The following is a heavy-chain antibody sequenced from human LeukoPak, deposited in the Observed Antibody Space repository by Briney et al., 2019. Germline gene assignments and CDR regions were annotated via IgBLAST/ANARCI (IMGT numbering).Heavy chain of an antibody. CDR3: VRERYRGSDY. V-gene: IGHV3-30*02. J-gene: IGHJ4*02. CDR2: IQSDGSYK. CDR1: GFTFNSFA. D-gene: IGHD3-10*01. Sequence: GGSLRLSCAASGFTFNSFAMHWVRQAPGKGLEHLAFIQSDGSYKYHAEAVKGRFTISRDNSKNTLYLQMNGLRGDDTAVYYCVRERYRGSDYWGQGTLVTVSS.